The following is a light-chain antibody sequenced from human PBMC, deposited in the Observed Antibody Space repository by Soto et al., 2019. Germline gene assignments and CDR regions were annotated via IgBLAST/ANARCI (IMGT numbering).Light chain of an antibody. J-gene: IGLJ2*01. CDR1: SSNIGNNY. CDR2: DNN. CDR3: GTWDSSLSGEV. Sequence: QSVLTQPPSVSAAPGQKVTISCSGSSSNIGNNYVSWYQQLPGTAPKLLIYDNNKRPSGIPDRFSGSKSGTSATLGITGLQTGDEDDYYCGTWDSSLSGEVFGGGTKLTVL. V-gene: IGLV1-51*01.